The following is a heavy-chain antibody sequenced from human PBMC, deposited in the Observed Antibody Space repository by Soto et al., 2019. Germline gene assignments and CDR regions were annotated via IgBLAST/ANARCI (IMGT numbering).Heavy chain of an antibody. Sequence: RLYCAASGFTFSRYAMSWVRQAPGKGLEWVSAISGSGGSTYYADSVKGRFTISRDNSKNTLYLQMNSLRAEDTAVYYCAKDSLVFVVAPPNGDLRYYWGQRSPVTVSS. CDR1: GFTFSRYA. CDR2: ISGSGGST. CDR3: AKDSLVFVVAPPNGDLRYY. J-gene: IGHJ4*02. D-gene: IGHD2-15*01. V-gene: IGHV3-23*01.